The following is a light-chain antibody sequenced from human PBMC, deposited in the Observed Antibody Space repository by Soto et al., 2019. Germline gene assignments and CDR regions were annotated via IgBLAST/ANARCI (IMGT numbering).Light chain of an antibody. CDR3: SSYTNSGSV. J-gene: IGLJ2*01. Sequence: QSALTQPASVSGSPGQSITISCTGTSSDVGSYNLVSWYQQHPGKAPKLLIYEVSNWPSGVSNRFSGSKSGNTASLTIYGLQAEDEADYYCSSYTNSGSVFGGGTKLTVL. CDR2: EVS. V-gene: IGLV2-14*02. CDR1: SSDVGSYNL.